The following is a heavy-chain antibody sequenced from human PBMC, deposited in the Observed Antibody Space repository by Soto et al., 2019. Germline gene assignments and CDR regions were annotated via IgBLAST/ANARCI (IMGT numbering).Heavy chain of an antibody. CDR2: IYYTGST. CDR1: GGSLSSYY. Sequence: QVRLQESGPGLVKPSETLSLTCTVSGGSLSSYYWSWIRQPPGKGLEWIGYIYYTGSTDYNPSLKSRVTISIDTSKNQCSPKLSSVTAADTAVYYCASRERGSRWYNYWGQGTLVAVSS. V-gene: IGHV4-59*08. D-gene: IGHD6-13*01. CDR3: ASRERGSRWYNY. J-gene: IGHJ4*02.